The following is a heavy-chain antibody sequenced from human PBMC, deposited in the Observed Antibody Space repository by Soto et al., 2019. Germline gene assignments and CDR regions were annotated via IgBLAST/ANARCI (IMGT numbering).Heavy chain of an antibody. CDR3: ARDLRVRYYDSSGSLH. D-gene: IGHD3-22*01. V-gene: IGHV3-30-3*01. J-gene: IGHJ4*02. CDR2: ISYDGSNK. Sequence: GGSLRLSCAASGFTFSSYAMHWVRQAPGKGLEWVAVISYDGSNKYYADSVKGRFTISRDNSKNTLYLQMNSLRAEDTAVYYCARDLRVRYYDSSGSLHWGQGTLVTVSS. CDR1: GFTFSSYA.